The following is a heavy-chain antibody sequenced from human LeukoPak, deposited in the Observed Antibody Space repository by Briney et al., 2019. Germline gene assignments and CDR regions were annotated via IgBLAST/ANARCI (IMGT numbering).Heavy chain of an antibody. D-gene: IGHD5-18*01. CDR3: ARSSGHSYGDFDY. CDR2: THHSGST. J-gene: IGHJ4*02. CDR1: GVSITSNY. V-gene: IGHV4-59*01. Sequence: SETLSLTCSVSGVSITSNYWSWIRRPPGKGLEWIGYTHHSGSTSYNPSLKSRITISLDTSNNQFSLKLSSVTAADTAVYYCARSSGHSYGDFDYWGQGTLVTVSP.